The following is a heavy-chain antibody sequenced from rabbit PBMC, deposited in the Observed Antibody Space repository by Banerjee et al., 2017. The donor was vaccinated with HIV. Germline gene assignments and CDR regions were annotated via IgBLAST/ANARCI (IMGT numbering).Heavy chain of an antibody. V-gene: IGHV1S47*01. J-gene: IGHJ3*01. Sequence: QEQLVESGGGLVQPEGSLTLTCEASGFDFSNNAMCWVRQAPGKGLEWVACIYVGDGNTYYANWVNGRFTISRSTSLNTVTLKMTSLTAADTATYFCTRGDVAAYIYALDLWGQGTLVTVS. D-gene: IGHD6-1*01. CDR3: TRGDVAAYIYALDL. CDR1: GFDFSNNA. CDR2: IYVGDGNT.